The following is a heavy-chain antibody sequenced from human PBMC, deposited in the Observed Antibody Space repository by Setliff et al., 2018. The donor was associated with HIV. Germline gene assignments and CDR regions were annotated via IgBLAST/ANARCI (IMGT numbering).Heavy chain of an antibody. CDR2: IYYNGRVSYSEKT. CDR3: ARLGRAIDDGGSSLRLDF. CDR1: GGSISRSSYF. D-gene: IGHD2-15*01. J-gene: IGHJ4*02. V-gene: IGHV4-31*03. Sequence: PSETLSLTCTVSGGSISRSSYFWTWIRQRPGQGLEWIGYIYYNGRVSYSEKTYYSPSLKSRVTISVDSSKNQFSLKLSSVTAADTATYFCARLGRAIDDGGSSLRLDFWGQGMLVTVSS.